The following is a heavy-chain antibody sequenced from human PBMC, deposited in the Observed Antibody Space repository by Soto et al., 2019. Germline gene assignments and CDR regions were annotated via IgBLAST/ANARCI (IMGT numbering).Heavy chain of an antibody. CDR3: ARDYDFWSGYNVGCAFDI. Sequence: EVQLVESGGGLVKPGGSLRLSCAASGFTFSSYSMNWVRQAPGKGLEWVSSISSSSSYIYYADSVKGRFTISRDNAKNSLYLQMNSLRAEDTAVYYCARDYDFWSGYNVGCAFDIWGQGTMVTVSS. J-gene: IGHJ3*02. CDR2: ISSSSSYI. D-gene: IGHD3-3*01. V-gene: IGHV3-21*01. CDR1: GFTFSSYS.